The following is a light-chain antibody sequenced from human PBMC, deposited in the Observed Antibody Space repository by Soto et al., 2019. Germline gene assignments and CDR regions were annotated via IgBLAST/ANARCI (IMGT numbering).Light chain of an antibody. CDR1: SIDVGGYNY. Sequence: QSVLTQPPSASGSPGQSVTISFTGTSIDVGGYNYVSWYQQHPGKAPKLMIYEVSKRPSGVPDRFSGSKSGNTASLTVSGLQAEDEADYYCSSYAGLRGVFGTGTKVTVL. CDR2: EVS. CDR3: SSYAGLRGV. V-gene: IGLV2-8*01. J-gene: IGLJ1*01.